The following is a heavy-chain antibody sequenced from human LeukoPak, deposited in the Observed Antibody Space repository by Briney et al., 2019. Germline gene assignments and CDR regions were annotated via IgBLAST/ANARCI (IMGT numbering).Heavy chain of an antibody. D-gene: IGHD3-10*01. CDR3: ARSLTMVRAYDY. Sequence: GGSLRLSCAASGFTFSNYNMNWVRQAPGKGLEWVSFISGSSEYIYYADSVKGRFTISRDNSKNTVYLQMNSLRTEDTAVYYCARSLTMVRAYDYWGQGTLVTVSS. CDR1: GFTFSNYN. V-gene: IGHV3-21*01. J-gene: IGHJ4*02. CDR2: ISGSSEYI.